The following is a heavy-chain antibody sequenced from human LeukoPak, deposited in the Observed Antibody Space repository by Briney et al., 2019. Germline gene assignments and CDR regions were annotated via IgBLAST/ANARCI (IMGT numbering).Heavy chain of an antibody. Sequence: QPSETLSLTCTVSGASISSGCYYWGWLRQPPGKGLEWIGCIYYSGSTYYNPSLKSRVTVTVAKSKNQFTRKPGSVTAADTAVYYCARGGNKMYRPFDYWGQGTLVTVSS. J-gene: IGHJ4*02. V-gene: IGHV4-39*06. CDR1: GASISSGCYY. CDR3: ARGGNKMYRPFDY. D-gene: IGHD1-26*01. CDR2: IYYSGST.